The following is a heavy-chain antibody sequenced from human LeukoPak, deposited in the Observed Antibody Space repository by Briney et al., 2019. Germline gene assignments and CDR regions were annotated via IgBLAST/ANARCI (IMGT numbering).Heavy chain of an antibody. D-gene: IGHD3-10*01. CDR3: AKTYYYGSGRSD. CDR1: GFAFSSHW. Sequence: GGSLRLSCAASGFAFSSHWMSWVRQAPGKGLEWVANIKPDGSEIYHVDSVKGRFTISRDNVKNSLFLQMNSLRAEDTAVYYCAKTYYYGSGRSDWGQGTLVTVSS. J-gene: IGHJ4*02. V-gene: IGHV3-7*02. CDR2: IKPDGSEI.